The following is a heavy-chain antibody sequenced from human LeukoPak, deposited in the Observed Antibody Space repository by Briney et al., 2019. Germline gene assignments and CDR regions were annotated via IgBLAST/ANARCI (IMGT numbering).Heavy chain of an antibody. CDR2: ISSSSSYI. J-gene: IGHJ4*02. CDR1: GFTSSSYS. CDR3: ARDLSYYDSSSYFDY. V-gene: IGHV3-21*01. Sequence: GGSLRLSCAASGFTSSSYSMNWVRQAPGKGLEWVSSISSSSSYIYYADSVKGRFTISRDNAKNSLYLQMNSLRAEDTAVYYCARDLSYYDSSSYFDYWGQGTLVTVSS. D-gene: IGHD3-22*01.